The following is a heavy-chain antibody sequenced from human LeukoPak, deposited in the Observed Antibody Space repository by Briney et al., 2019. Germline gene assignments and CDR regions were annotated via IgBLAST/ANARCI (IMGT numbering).Heavy chain of an antibody. J-gene: IGHJ5*02. CDR2: ISDSGGRT. V-gene: IGHV3-23*01. CDR1: GFTFSNYD. D-gene: IGHD6-19*01. Sequence: PGASLRLSCAASGFTFSNYDMSWVRQAPGKGLEWVSSISDSGGRTYYADSVKGRFTISRDNSKNTLYLQMTNLRAADTAVYYCAKDLSRAVAADWFDPWDQGSLVTVSS. CDR3: AKDLSRAVAADWFDP.